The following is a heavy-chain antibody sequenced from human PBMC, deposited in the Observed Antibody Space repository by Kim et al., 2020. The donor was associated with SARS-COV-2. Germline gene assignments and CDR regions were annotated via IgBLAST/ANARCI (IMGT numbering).Heavy chain of an antibody. Sequence: YADCVKGRFNSSRNNATNSLYLQMNGLRAEDTALYDCAKDKGLRSYSFDYWGQGTLVTVSS. J-gene: IGHJ4*02. CDR3: AKDKGLRSYSFDY. V-gene: IGHV3-9*01. D-gene: IGHD6-6*01.